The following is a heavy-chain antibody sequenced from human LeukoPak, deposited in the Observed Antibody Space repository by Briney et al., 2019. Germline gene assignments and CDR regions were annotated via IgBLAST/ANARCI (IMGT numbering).Heavy chain of an antibody. Sequence: ASVKVSCKASGFTFTNYDINWVRQATGQGLEWMGWMNPNSGNTGYAQKFQGRVTMTRNTSITTAYMELSSLRSDDTAVYYCARIAAAGTVHWFDPWGQGTLVTVSS. J-gene: IGHJ5*02. CDR3: ARIAAAGTVHWFDP. CDR2: MNPNSGNT. D-gene: IGHD6-13*01. V-gene: IGHV1-8*01. CDR1: GFTFTNYD.